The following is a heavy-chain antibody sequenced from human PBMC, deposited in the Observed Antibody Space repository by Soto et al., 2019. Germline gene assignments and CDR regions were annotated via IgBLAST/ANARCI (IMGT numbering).Heavy chain of an antibody. CDR1: GYTFTDNG. V-gene: IGHV1-18*01. J-gene: IGHJ4*02. CDR3: ARSSISGIFYYYY. D-gene: IGHD3-10*01. CDR2: INPNNGNT. Sequence: QVQLVQSGAEVKKPGASVKVSCKASGYTFTDNGVSWMRQAPGRGLEWMGWINPNNGNTKYAQNFQGRVTMTTDTSTSTAYVELRSLRSDDTAMYYCARSSISGIFYYYYWGQGTLVTVSS.